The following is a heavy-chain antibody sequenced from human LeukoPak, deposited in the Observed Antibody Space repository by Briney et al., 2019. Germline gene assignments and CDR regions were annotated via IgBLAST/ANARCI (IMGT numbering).Heavy chain of an antibody. D-gene: IGHD5-12*01. Sequence: PGGSLRLSCAASGFTFSSYWMSWVRQAPGKGLEWVANIKQDGSEKYYVDSVKGRFTISRDNAKNSLYLQMNSLRAEDTAVYYCARDRGYSGYDFGYWGQGTLVTVSS. CDR3: ARDRGYSGYDFGY. V-gene: IGHV3-7*01. J-gene: IGHJ4*02. CDR1: GFTFSSYW. CDR2: IKQDGSEK.